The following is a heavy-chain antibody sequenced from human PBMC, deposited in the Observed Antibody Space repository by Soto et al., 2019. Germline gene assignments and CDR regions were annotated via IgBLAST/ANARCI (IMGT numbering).Heavy chain of an antibody. V-gene: IGHV4-34*01. CDR2: INHSGST. CDR1: GGSFSGYY. D-gene: IGHD3-3*01. CDR3: ARAGDYDFWSGYYGYFDY. J-gene: IGHJ4*02. Sequence: PSETLSLTCAVYGGSFSGYYWSWIRQPPGKGLEWIGEINHSGSTNYNPSLKSRVTISVDTSKNQFSLKLSSVTAADTAVYYCARAGDYDFWSGYYGYFDYWGQGTLVTVSS.